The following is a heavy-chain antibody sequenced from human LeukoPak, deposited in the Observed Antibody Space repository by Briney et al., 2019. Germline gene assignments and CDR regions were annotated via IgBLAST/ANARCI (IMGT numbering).Heavy chain of an antibody. Sequence: GGSLRLSCAASGFTFGSYAMSWVRQAPGKGLEWVSSISSSSSYIYYADSVKGRFTISRDNAKNSLYLQMNSLRAEDTAVYYCARDPTTVVTLFYRDGPNWFDPWGQGTLVTVSS. D-gene: IGHD4-23*01. CDR1: GFTFGSYA. CDR2: ISSSSSYI. CDR3: ARDPTTVVTLFYRDGPNWFDP. J-gene: IGHJ5*02. V-gene: IGHV3-21*01.